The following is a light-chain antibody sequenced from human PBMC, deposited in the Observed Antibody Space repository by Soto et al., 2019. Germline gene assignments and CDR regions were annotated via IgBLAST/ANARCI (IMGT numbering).Light chain of an antibody. J-gene: IGLJ1*01. CDR3: SSYAGSSNV. CDR1: SSDVGGYNY. CDR2: DVS. Sequence: QSALTQPRSVSGSPGQSVTISCTGTSSDVGGYNYVSWYQQHPGKAPKLMIYDVSKRPSGVPDRFSGSKSGNTASLTVSGLQAEGEADYYCSSYAGSSNVFGTGTKVTVI. V-gene: IGLV2-11*01.